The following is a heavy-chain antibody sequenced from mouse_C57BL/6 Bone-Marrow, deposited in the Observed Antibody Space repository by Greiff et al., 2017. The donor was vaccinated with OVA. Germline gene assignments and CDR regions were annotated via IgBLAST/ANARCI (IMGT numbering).Heavy chain of an antibody. CDR3: ARDKGYYSNCEGFAD. CDR1: GFTFSSYA. CDR2: ISDGGSYT. Sequence: EVQLVESGGGLVKPGGSLKLSCAASGFTFSSYAMSWVRQTPGKRLEWVATISDGGSYTYYPDNVKGRFNVSRDNAKNNMYLQMSHLKSKDTAMYYCARDKGYYSNCEGFADWGQGTLVTVSA. D-gene: IGHD2-5*01. J-gene: IGHJ3*01. V-gene: IGHV5-4*01.